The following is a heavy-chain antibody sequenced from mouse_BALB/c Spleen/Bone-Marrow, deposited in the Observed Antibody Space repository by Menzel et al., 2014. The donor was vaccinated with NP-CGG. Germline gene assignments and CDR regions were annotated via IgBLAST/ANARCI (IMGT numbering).Heavy chain of an antibody. CDR3: ARGGGSADN. D-gene: IGHD6-1*01. J-gene: IGHJ2*01. V-gene: IGHV1-69*01. Sequence: QVQLQQSGAELVMPGASVKMSCKASGHTFTDHWMHWVKQRPGQGLEWIGAIDISDSYTTYNQKFKGKATLTVDESSSTAHTRHRRLTSEDSSVYNCARGGGSADNWGQGTPLTVSS. CDR1: GHTFTDHW. CDR2: IDISDSYT.